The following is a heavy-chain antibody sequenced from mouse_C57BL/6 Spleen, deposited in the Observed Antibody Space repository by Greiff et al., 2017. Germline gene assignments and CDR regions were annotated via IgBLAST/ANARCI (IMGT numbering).Heavy chain of an antibody. CDR1: GYTFTDYY. Sequence: VQLQQSGPELVKPGASVKISCTASGYTFTDYYMNWVKQSHGKGLEWIGVINPNNGGTSYNQKLKGKATLTVDKSSSTAYMELRSLTSEESAVYYCARWSYDYDYFDYWGQGTTLTVAS. CDR3: ARWSYDYDYFDY. V-gene: IGHV1-26*01. D-gene: IGHD2-4*01. J-gene: IGHJ2*01. CDR2: INPNNGGT.